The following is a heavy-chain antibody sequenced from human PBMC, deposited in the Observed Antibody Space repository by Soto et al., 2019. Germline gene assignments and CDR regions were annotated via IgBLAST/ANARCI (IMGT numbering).Heavy chain of an antibody. CDR2: IYYSGST. CDR1: GGSISSSSYY. V-gene: IGHV4-39*01. D-gene: IGHD2-15*01. Sequence: QLQLQESGPGLVKPSETLSLTCTVSGGSISSSSYYWGWIRQPPGKGLEWIGSIYYSGSTYYNPSLKSRVTISVDTSKNQFSVKLSSVTAADTAVYYCATDRVGTGAFDIWGQGTMVTVSS. J-gene: IGHJ3*02. CDR3: ATDRVGTGAFDI.